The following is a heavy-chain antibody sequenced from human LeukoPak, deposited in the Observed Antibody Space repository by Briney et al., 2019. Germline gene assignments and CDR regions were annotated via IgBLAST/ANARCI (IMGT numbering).Heavy chain of an antibody. D-gene: IGHD3-22*01. Sequence: PGGSLRLSCAASGFTFSSYAMSWVRQAPGKGLEWVSVISGSGGSTYYADPVKGRFTISRDNSKNTLYLQMNSLRAEDTAVYYCAKDRRYYYDSPEGSDYWGQGTLVSVSS. J-gene: IGHJ4*02. CDR1: GFTFSSYA. V-gene: IGHV3-23*01. CDR3: AKDRRYYYDSPEGSDY. CDR2: ISGSGGST.